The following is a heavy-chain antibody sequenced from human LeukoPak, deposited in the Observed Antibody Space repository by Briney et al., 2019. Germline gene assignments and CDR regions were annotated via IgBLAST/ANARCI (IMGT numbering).Heavy chain of an antibody. J-gene: IGHJ4*02. V-gene: IGHV3-53*01. CDR1: GFTFSSYA. CDR2: IYSGGST. CDR3: ARGIVGARGLYYFDY. Sequence: PGGSLRLSCAASGFTFSSYAMSWVRQAPGKGLEWVSVIYSGGSTYYADSVKGRFTISRDNSKNTLYLQMNSLRAEDTAVYYCARGIVGARGLYYFDYWGQGTLVTVSS. D-gene: IGHD1-26*01.